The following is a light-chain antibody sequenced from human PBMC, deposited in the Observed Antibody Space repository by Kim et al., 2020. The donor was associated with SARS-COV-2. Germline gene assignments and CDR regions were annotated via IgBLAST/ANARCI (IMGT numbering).Light chain of an antibody. CDR3: QYYGGSEGM. CDR2: GAS. J-gene: IGKJ1*01. V-gene: IGKV3-20*01. Sequence: PGERATLSCRASQSVTRSFLAWYQQKPGQVPRLLIYGASSRATGIPDRFSASGSGTDFTLTISRLEPEDFAVYYCQYYGGSEGMFGQGTKVDIK. CDR1: QSVTRSF.